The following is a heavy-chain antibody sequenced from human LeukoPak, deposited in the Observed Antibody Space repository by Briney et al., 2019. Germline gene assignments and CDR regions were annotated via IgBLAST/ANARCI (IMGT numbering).Heavy chain of an antibody. D-gene: IGHD3-16*01. J-gene: IGHJ4*02. V-gene: IGHV1-2*02. Sequence: EASVQVSCKASGYSFSAYYMHWVRQAPGQGLEWMGWIDPSSGTSYAQKFQGMVTMTRDTSISTAHMELSRLASDDTAIYYCARGTAYTEHSFFDYWGQGTLVRVSS. CDR1: GYSFSAYY. CDR2: IDPSSGT. CDR3: ARGTAYTEHSFFDY.